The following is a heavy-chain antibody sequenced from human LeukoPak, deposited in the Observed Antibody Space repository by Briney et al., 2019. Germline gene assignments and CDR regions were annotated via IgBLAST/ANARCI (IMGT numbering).Heavy chain of an antibody. CDR1: GFTFSSYV. D-gene: IGHD4-17*01. CDR2: IWYDGSNK. Sequence: GGSLRLSCAASGFTFSSYVMHWVRQAPGKGLEWVAVIWYDGSNKYYADSVKGRFTISRDNSKNTLYLQMNSLRAEDTAVYYCARDRTTVLQADDAVDIWGQGTMVTVSS. J-gene: IGHJ3*02. V-gene: IGHV3-33*01. CDR3: ARDRTTVLQADDAVDI.